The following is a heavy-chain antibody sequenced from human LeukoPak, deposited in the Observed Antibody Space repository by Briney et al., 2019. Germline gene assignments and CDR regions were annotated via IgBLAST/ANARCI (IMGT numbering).Heavy chain of an antibody. CDR2: TNPSGGST. CDR3: ARGRSYYPNFDI. D-gene: IGHD3-10*01. V-gene: IGHV1-46*01. J-gene: IGHJ3*02. Sequence: ASVKVSCKASGYTFTSHYMHWVRQAPEQGLEWMGITNPSGGSTSYAQKFQGGVTMTRDMSTRTDYMELSSLRYEDTAVYYCARGRSYYPNFDIWGQGTMVTVSS. CDR1: GYTFTSHY.